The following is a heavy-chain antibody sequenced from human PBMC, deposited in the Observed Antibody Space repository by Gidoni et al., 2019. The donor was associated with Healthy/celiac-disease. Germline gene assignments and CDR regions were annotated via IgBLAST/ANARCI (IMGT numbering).Heavy chain of an antibody. V-gene: IGHV3-30*04. J-gene: IGHJ2*01. CDR2: ISYDGSNK. Sequence: QVQLVESGGGVVQPGRSLRLSCAASGFTFSSYAMHWVRQAPGKGLEWVAVISYDGSNKYYADSVKGRFTISRDNSKNTLYLQMNSLRAEDTAVYYCARDPGVYFDLWGRGTLVTVSS. CDR3: ARDPGVYFDL. CDR1: GFTFSSYA.